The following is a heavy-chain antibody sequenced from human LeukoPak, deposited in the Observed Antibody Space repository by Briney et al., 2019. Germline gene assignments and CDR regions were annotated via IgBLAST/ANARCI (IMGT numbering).Heavy chain of an antibody. V-gene: IGHV3-21*01. CDR3: ARGGFGSGSYYQNDAFDI. Sequence: GGSLRLSCAASGFTFSSYSMNWVRQAPGKGLEWVSSSSSSSSYIYYADSVKGRFTISRDNAKNSLYLQMNGLRAEDTAVYYCARGGFGSGSYYQNDAFDIWGQGTMVTVSS. J-gene: IGHJ3*02. CDR1: GFTFSSYS. D-gene: IGHD1-26*01. CDR2: SSSSSSYI.